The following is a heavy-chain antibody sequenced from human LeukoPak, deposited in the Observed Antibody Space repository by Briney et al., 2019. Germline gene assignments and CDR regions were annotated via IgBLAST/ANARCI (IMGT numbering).Heavy chain of an antibody. J-gene: IGHJ4*02. V-gene: IGHV3-30*02. D-gene: IGHD4-11*01. Sequence: PGGSLRLSCAASGFTFSSYGMHWVRQAPGKGLEWVAFIRYDGSNKYYADSVKGRFTISRDNSKNTLYLQMNSLRAEDTAVYYCAKDIETVTTSPFDYWGQGTLVTVSS. CDR2: IRYDGSNK. CDR1: GFTFSSYG. CDR3: AKDIETVTTSPFDY.